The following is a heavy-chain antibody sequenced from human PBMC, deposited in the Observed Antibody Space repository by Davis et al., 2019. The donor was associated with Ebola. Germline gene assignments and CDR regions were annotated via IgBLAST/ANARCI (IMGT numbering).Heavy chain of an antibody. J-gene: IGHJ3*02. D-gene: IGHD5-18*01. CDR1: GFTFSDYY. CDR2: ISGSGGST. V-gene: IGHV3-23*01. Sequence: GESLKISCAASGFTFSDYYMSWIRQAPGKGLEWVSAISGSGGSTYYADSVKGRFTISRDNSKNTLYLQMNSLRAEDTAVYYCAKGEEDTAMVSDAFDIWGQGTMVTVSS. CDR3: AKGEEDTAMVSDAFDI.